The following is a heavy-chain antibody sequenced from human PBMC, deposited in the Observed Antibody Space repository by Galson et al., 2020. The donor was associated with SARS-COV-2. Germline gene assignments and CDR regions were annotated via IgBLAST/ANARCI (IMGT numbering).Heavy chain of an antibody. Sequence: SCAASGFTFSDHAMHWVRQAPGKGLEWVAQIFFDGSEKYYGDSVRCRFTISIDSSKNTVYLQMNNLRVDDTAVYYCARDGQSSRGWAFDYWGQGTLLTVSS. J-gene: IGHJ4*02. V-gene: IGHV3-33*01. CDR1: GFTFSDHA. CDR2: IFFDGSEK. D-gene: IGHD6-19*01. CDR3: ARDGQSSRGWAFDY.